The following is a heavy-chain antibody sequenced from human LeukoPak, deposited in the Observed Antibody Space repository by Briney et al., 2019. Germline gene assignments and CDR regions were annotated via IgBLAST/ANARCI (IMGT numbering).Heavy chain of an antibody. CDR3: ARRAGAYSHPYDY. V-gene: IGHV3-53*01. CDR1: GFTVSSNS. Sequence: PGGSLRLSCTVSGFTVSSNSMSWVRQAPGKGLEWASFIFSSTHYSDSVKGRFTISRDNSKNTLYLQMNSLRAEDTAVYYCARRAGAYSHPYDYRGQGTLVTVSS. CDR2: IFSST. D-gene: IGHD4/OR15-4a*01. J-gene: IGHJ4*02.